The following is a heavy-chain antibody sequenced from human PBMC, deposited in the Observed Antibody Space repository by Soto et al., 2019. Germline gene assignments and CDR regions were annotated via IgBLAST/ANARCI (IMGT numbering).Heavy chain of an antibody. D-gene: IGHD3-16*01. J-gene: IGHJ4*02. CDR2: ISYDGSNK. V-gene: IGHV3-30*18. CDR1: GFTFSSYG. CDR3: AKRWGESDFDY. Sequence: QVQLVESGGGVVQPGRSLRLSCAASGFTFSSYGMHWVRQAPGKGLEWVAVISYDGSNKYYADSVKGRFTISRDNSKNTLYLQMNSLRAEDTAVYYCAKRWGESDFDYWGRGTLVTVSS.